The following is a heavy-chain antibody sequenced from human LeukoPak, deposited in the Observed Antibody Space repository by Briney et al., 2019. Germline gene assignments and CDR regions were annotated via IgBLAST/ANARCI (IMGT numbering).Heavy chain of an antibody. CDR1: GGPITSYF. CDR3: ARHITVSYSAFDS. V-gene: IGHV4-59*08. J-gene: IGHJ4*02. CDR2: VFFSGST. D-gene: IGHD1-26*01. Sequence: KPSETLSLTCTVSGGPITSYFWSWIRQPPGRGLEWVGYVFFSGSTNYNPSPSSRVTISVDTSKNQFFLKVDSVTAADTAVYYCARHITVSYSAFDSWGQGALVTVSS.